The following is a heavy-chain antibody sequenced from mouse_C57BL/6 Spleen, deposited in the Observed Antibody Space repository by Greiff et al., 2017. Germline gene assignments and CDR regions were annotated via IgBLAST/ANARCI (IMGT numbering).Heavy chain of an antibody. CDR3: AMGYGSSPFDY. Sequence: QVQLQQPGAELVMPGASVKLSCKASGYTFTSYWMHWVKPRPGQGLEWIGEIDPSDSYTNYNQKFKGKSTLTVDKSSSTAYMQLSSLTSEDSAVYYCAMGYGSSPFDYWGQGTTLTVSS. J-gene: IGHJ2*01. D-gene: IGHD1-1*01. V-gene: IGHV1-69*01. CDR1: GYTFTSYW. CDR2: IDPSDSYT.